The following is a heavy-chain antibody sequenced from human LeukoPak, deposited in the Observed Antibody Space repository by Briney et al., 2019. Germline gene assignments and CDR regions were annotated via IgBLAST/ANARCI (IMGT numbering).Heavy chain of an antibody. CDR2: INHSGNT. CDR1: GGXFSGYS. J-gene: IGHJ3*02. Sequence: SETLSLTCAVSGGXFSGYSCSWIRQPPGKGLEWIGEINHSGNTNYNPSLKSRVTISIDTSKNQFSLKLRSVTAADTAVYYCARRPGSESSGYGTFDIWGQGAMVTVSS. D-gene: IGHD3-22*01. V-gene: IGHV4-34*01. CDR3: ARRPGSESSGYGTFDI.